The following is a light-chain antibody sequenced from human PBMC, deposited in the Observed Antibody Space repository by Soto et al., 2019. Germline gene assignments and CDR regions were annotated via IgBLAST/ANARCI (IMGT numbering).Light chain of an antibody. V-gene: IGKV3-11*01. CDR3: HQRSNWPAT. J-gene: IGKJ1*01. CDR1: QSVSSY. Sequence: EIVLTQSPATLSLSPGERATLSCRASQSVSSYLAWYQQKPGRAPRLLIHDASNRATGIPARFSGSGSGTDFTLTISSLEPEDFAVYYCHQRSNWPATFGQGTKVEIK. CDR2: DAS.